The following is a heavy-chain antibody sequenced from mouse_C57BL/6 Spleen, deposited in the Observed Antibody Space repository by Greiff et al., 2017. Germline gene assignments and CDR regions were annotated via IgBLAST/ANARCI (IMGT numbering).Heavy chain of an antibody. V-gene: IGHV1-64*01. J-gene: IGHJ3*01. D-gene: IGHD2-5*01. CDR3: ASAYYSNYWFAY. Sequence: QVQLQQPGAELVKPGASVKLSCKASGYTFTSYWMHWVKQRPGQGLEWIGMIHPNSGSTNSNEKFKSKATLTVDKSSSTAYMQLISLTSEDSAVYYCASAYYSNYWFAYWGQGTLVTVSA. CDR2: IHPNSGST. CDR1: GYTFTSYW.